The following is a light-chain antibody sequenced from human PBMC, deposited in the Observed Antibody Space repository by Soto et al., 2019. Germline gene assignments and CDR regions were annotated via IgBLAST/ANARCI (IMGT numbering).Light chain of an antibody. J-gene: IGKJ4*01. CDR1: QDISNY. CDR3: QQSYSTPLT. Sequence: DIEMTQSGSSLSASVGDRVTITCQASQDISNYLNWYQQKPGKAPNLLIYDASNLETGVPSRFSGSGSGTDFTLTISSLQPEDFATYYCQQSYSTPLTFGGGTKVDIK. CDR2: DAS. V-gene: IGKV1-39*01.